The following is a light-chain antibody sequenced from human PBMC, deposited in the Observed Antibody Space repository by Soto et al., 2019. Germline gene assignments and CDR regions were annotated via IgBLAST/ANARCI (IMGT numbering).Light chain of an antibody. V-gene: IGKV3-20*01. J-gene: IGKJ5*01. CDR2: TAS. CDR3: QQYGTSPFT. Sequence: GVTQSPGTVSLSKGERATLSCRASQSVSNYLAWYQQKPGQAPRLLIHTASSRATGIPDRFSGIGYGTDFTLTISGLEPEDFAVYHCQQYGTSPFTFGQGTRLEVK. CDR1: QSVSNY.